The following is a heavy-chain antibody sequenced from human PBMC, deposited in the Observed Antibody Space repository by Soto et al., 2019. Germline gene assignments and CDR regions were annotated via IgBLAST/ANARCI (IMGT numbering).Heavy chain of an antibody. CDR2: ISGSGGST. D-gene: IGHD3-10*01. V-gene: IGHV3-23*01. CDR3: AKASGWFGEFDY. CDR1: GFTFSSYD. J-gene: IGHJ4*02. Sequence: EVPLLESGGGLVQPGGSLRLSCAASGFTFSSYDMSWVRQAPGKGLEWVSAISGSGGSTYYADSVKGRFTISRDNSKNTLYLQMNSLRAEDTAVYYCAKASGWFGEFDYWGQGTLVTVSS.